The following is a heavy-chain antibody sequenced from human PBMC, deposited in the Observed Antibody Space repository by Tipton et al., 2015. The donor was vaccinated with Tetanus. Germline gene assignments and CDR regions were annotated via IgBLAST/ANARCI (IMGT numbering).Heavy chain of an antibody. Sequence: SLRLSCAASGFTFSSYSMNWVRQAPGKGLEWVSSISSSSSYIYYTDSVKGRFTISRDNAKNSLYLQMNSLRAEDTAVYYCARGATYYYDMGAFDIWGQGTMVTVSS. CDR1: GFTFSSYS. CDR2: ISSSSSYI. V-gene: IGHV3-21*01. J-gene: IGHJ3*02. CDR3: ARGATYYYDMGAFDI. D-gene: IGHD3-22*01.